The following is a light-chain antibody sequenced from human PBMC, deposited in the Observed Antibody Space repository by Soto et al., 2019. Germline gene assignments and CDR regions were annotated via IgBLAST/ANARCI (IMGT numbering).Light chain of an antibody. CDR3: QQYGSSPLT. V-gene: IGKV3-20*01. J-gene: IGKJ1*01. CDR1: QRVSSFY. CDR2: GAS. Sequence: IVLTQSPGTLSLSPGERATLSCRASQRVSSFYLAWYQQKPGQAPRLLIYGASSRATGIPDRFSGSGSGTDFTLTISRLDPEDFAVYYCQQYGSSPLTFGQGTKVDIK.